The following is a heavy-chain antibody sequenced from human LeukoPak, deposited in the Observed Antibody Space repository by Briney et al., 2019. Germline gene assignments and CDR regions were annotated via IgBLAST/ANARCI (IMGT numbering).Heavy chain of an antibody. J-gene: IGHJ4*02. Sequence: GGSLRLSCAASELSFSNYDMNWVRQAPGKGLEWVAIISYDGSSKNYGDSVKGRFTISRDKSKNTVYLQMNSLRAEDTAVYYCARDRGYTQDYWGQGTLVTVSS. CDR2: ISYDGSSK. CDR1: ELSFSNYD. CDR3: ARDRGYTQDY. V-gene: IGHV3-30*03. D-gene: IGHD5-12*01.